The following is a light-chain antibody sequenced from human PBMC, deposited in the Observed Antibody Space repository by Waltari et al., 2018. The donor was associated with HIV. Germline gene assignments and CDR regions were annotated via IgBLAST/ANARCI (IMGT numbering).Light chain of an antibody. V-gene: IGLV2-14*01. J-gene: IGLJ3*02. Sequence: LIIFDPKSRPSGIPSRFSGSKSGTTASLTISGLQADDERHYYCSSFSTCGSVRFGGGTKLTV. CDR2: DPK. CDR3: SSFSTCGSVR.